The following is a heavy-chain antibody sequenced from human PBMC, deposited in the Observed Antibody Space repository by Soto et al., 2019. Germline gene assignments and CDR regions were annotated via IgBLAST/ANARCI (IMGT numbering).Heavy chain of an antibody. CDR3: AKSPLGYCSGGSCYPPHYFDY. J-gene: IGHJ4*02. Sequence: EVQLLDSGGGLVQPGGSLRLSCAASGFTFSNYAMSWVRQAPGKGLGWVSGVGGSGDSTYYADSVKGRFTISRDNSKDTLDLQMNSLRAEDTAVYYCAKSPLGYCSGGSCYPPHYFDYWGQGTLVTVSS. D-gene: IGHD2-15*01. V-gene: IGHV3-23*01. CDR1: GFTFSNYA. CDR2: VGGSGDST.